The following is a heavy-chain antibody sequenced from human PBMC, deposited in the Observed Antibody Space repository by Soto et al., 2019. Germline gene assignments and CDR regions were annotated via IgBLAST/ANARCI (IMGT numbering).Heavy chain of an antibody. CDR2: IIPIFGTA. CDR3: ARERDYYYYGMDV. V-gene: IGHV1-69*13. Sequence: GASVKVSCKASGGTFSSYAISWVRQAPGQGLEWMGGIIPIFGTANYAQKLQGRVTITADESTSTAYMELSSLRSEDTAVYYCARERDYYYYGMDVWGQGTTVTVSS. CDR1: GGTFSSYA. J-gene: IGHJ6*02.